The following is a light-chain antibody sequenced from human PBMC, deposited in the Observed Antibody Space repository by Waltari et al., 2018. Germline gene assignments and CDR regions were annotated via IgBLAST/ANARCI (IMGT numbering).Light chain of an antibody. V-gene: IGLV1-44*01. Sequence: QSVLTQPPSASGTPGQRVTIPCSGSSSKIGSNALNWYQHLPGTAPTLLIYSHDQRPSGVPDRFSGSKSGTSASLAISGLQSEDEADYYCGAWDDRLNVYVFGTGTRVTVL. J-gene: IGLJ1*01. CDR1: SSKIGSNA. CDR2: SHD. CDR3: GAWDDRLNVYV.